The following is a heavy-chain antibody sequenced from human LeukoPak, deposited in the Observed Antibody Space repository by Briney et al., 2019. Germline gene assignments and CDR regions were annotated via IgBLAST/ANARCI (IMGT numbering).Heavy chain of an antibody. CDR3: ARGGSSYGHDY. Sequence: SETLSLTCTVSGGSISSYYWSWIRQPPGKGLEWIGYIYYSGSTNYNPSLKSRVTISVDTSKNQFSLKVSSVTAADTAVYYCARGGSSYGHDYWGQGTLVTVSS. CDR1: GGSISSYY. V-gene: IGHV4-59*01. J-gene: IGHJ4*02. D-gene: IGHD5-18*01. CDR2: IYYSGST.